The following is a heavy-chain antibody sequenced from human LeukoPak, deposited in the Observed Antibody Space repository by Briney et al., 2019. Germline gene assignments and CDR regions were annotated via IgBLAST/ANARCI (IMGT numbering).Heavy chain of an antibody. CDR3: AKDFIAMVGYMDV. D-gene: IGHD6-19*01. CDR2: ISDNGGVT. CDR1: GFTFSSYS. Sequence: GGSLRLSCAASGFTFSSYSMNLVRQAPGKGLEWVSIISDNGGVTFYADSVKGRFTISRENSKNTLYLQMTSLRAEDTAMYYCAKDFIAMVGYMDVWGKGTTVTVSS. J-gene: IGHJ6*03. V-gene: IGHV3-23*01.